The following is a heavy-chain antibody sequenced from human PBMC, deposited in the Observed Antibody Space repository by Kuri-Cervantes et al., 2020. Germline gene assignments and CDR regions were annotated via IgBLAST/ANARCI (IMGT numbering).Heavy chain of an antibody. CDR1: GFTFSSYS. J-gene: IGHJ4*02. V-gene: IGHV3-21*01. D-gene: IGHD5-12*01. CDR2: ISSSSSYI. Sequence: GESLKISCAASGFTFSSYSMNWVRQAPGKGLEWVSSISSSSSYIYYADSVKGRFTISRDNAKNSLYLQMNSLRAEDTAVYYCARGPRGGWLRSPGTYWGQGTLVTVS. CDR3: ARGPRGGWLRSPGTY.